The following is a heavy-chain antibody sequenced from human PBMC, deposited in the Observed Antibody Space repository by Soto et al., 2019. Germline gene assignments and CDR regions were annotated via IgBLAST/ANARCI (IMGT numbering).Heavy chain of an antibody. Sequence: GASVKVSWKASGGTLVSYASSWVRQDIGQGLEWMGGIIPIFGTANYAQKLQGRVTVTTDTSTSTVYMELRSLRSDDTAVYYCARDLLGNPSNWFDSWGQGTLVPVSS. CDR1: GGTLVSYA. CDR3: ARDLLGNPSNWFDS. D-gene: IGHD7-27*01. V-gene: IGHV1-69*05. J-gene: IGHJ5*01. CDR2: IIPIFGTA.